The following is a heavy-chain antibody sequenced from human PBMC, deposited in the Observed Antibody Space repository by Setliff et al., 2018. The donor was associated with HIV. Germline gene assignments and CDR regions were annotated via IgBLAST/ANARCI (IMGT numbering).Heavy chain of an antibody. Sequence: PSETLSLTCTVSGYSISSDYYWGWIRQSPGKGLEWIGNIYHSVNTYYNPSLKSRVTISADATKNQFSLRLTSVTAADTAVYYCARHVPDYDFWSGSPAHYYYYYMDVWGKGTTVTVSS. CDR2: IYHSVNT. CDR3: ARHVPDYDFWSGSPAHYYYYYMDV. J-gene: IGHJ6*04. CDR1: GYSISSDYY. D-gene: IGHD3-3*01. V-gene: IGHV4-38-2*02.